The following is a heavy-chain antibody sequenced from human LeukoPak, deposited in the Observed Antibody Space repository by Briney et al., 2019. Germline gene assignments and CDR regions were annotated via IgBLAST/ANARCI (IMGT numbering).Heavy chain of an antibody. CDR1: GYTFTGYY. CDR2: INPNIDDT. J-gene: IGHJ4*02. CDR3: ARGLLVHESGGSGWYHL. Sequence: ASVKVSCKASGYTFTGYYMHWVRQAPGQGLEWMGWINPNIDDTNYAQNFQGRVTMTRDTSTSTAYMELTRLEFDDTAIYYCARGLLVHESGGSGWYHLWGQGTLVTVSS. V-gene: IGHV1-2*02. D-gene: IGHD6-19*01.